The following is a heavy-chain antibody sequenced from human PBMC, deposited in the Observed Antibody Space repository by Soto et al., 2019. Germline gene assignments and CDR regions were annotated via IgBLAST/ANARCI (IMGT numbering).Heavy chain of an antibody. V-gene: IGHV3-33*01. J-gene: IGHJ4*02. CDR3: ARAYYYDSSGSYSGAYFDY. CDR2: IWYDGSNK. Sequence: QVQLVESGGGVVQPGRSLRLSCAASGFSFSSYGMHWVRQAPGEGLEWVAVIWYDGSNKYYADSVKGRFTISRDNSKNTLYLQMNSLRAEDTAVYYCARAYYYDSSGSYSGAYFDYWGQGTLVTVSS. D-gene: IGHD3-22*01. CDR1: GFSFSSYG.